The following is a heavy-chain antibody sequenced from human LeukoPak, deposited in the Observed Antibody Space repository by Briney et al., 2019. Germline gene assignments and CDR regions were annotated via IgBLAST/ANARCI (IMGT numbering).Heavy chain of an antibody. CDR3: AKDSIRTSGWYHFDY. D-gene: IGHD6-19*01. CDR1: GFTFSRQD. CDR2: ISASDGST. V-gene: IGHV3-23*01. J-gene: IGHJ4*02. Sequence: PGGSLRLSCAASGFTFSRQDMSWVRQVPGKGLEWVSGISASDGSTNYGDSVKGRFTISRDNSKNTLYLHMNSLRVEDTAVYFCAKDSIRTSGWYHFDYWGQGALVTVSS.